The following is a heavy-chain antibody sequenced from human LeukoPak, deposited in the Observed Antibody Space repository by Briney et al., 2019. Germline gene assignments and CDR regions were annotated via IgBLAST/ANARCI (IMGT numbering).Heavy chain of an antibody. D-gene: IGHD2-2*01. CDR3: AKGEYCSSTICWLYYYYYGMDV. Sequence: GGSLRLSCAASGFTFSSYAMSWVRQAPGKGLEWVSAISGSGGSTYYADSVKGRFTISRDNSKNTLYLQMNSLRAEDTAVYYCAKGEYCSSTICWLYYYYYGMDVWGKGTTVSVSS. V-gene: IGHV3-23*01. J-gene: IGHJ6*04. CDR1: GFTFSSYA. CDR2: ISGSGGST.